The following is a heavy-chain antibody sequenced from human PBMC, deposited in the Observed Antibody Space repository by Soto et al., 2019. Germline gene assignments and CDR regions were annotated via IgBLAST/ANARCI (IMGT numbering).Heavy chain of an antibody. CDR3: ARSIVVVTALDY. Sequence: QVQLVQSGAEEKKPGASVKVSCKASGYTFTSYAMHWVRQAPVQRLEWMGWINAGNGNTKYSQKFKGRVTITRDTSESTAYMELGSLRSEDTAVYYCARSIVVVTALDYWGQGTLVTVSS. D-gene: IGHD2-21*02. J-gene: IGHJ4*02. CDR1: GYTFTSYA. V-gene: IGHV1-3*05. CDR2: INAGNGNT.